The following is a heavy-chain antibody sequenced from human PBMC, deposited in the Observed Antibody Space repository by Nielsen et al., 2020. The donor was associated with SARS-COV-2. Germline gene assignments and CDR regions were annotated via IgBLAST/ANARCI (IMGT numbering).Heavy chain of an antibody. CDR1: GFTFDDYA. V-gene: IGHV3-9*01. CDR3: ARDWSRAFDV. Sequence: LKISCAASGFTFDDYAMHWVRQAPGKGLEWVSGISWNSGSIGYADSVKGRFTNSRDNAKNSMSLQMNSLRVEDTAVYYCARDWSRAFDVWGQGTMVTVSS. J-gene: IGHJ3*01. CDR2: ISWNSGSI.